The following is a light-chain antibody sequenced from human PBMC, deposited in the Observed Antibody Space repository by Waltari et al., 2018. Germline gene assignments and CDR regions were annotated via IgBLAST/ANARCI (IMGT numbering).Light chain of an antibody. CDR2: LGS. J-gene: IGKJ1*01. CDR3: MQSLQALWT. Sequence: DIVVTQSPLSLPVTPGEPASISCRSSQSLLHRNGNNYWDWYLQKPGQSPQLLIYLGSNRASGVPDRFSGSGSGTDFTLRISRVEAEDVGVYYCMQSLQALWTFGPGTKLEI. CDR1: QSLLHRNGNNY. V-gene: IGKV2-28*01.